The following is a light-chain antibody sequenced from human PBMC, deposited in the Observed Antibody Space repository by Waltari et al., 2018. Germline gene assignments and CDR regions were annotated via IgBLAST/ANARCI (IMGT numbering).Light chain of an antibody. Sequence: EIVLTQSPGTLSLSPGERATLSCRASQSVSSSYLAWYQQKPGQAPRLLSYGASSRATGIPDRCSGGGSGTDCTLTISRLEPDDLAVYYGQHDGSSRTVGQGTKVEIK. CDR1: QSVSSSY. J-gene: IGKJ1*01. CDR3: QHDGSSRT. CDR2: GAS. V-gene: IGKV3-20*01.